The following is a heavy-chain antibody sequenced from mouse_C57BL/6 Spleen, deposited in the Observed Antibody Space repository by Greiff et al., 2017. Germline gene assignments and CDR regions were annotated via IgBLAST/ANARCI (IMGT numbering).Heavy chain of an antibody. CDR1: GYTFTSYW. CDR2: IDPNSGGT. J-gene: IGHJ3*01. Sequence: QQSCKASGYTFTSYWMHWVKQRPGRGLEWIGRIDPNSGGTKYNEKFKSKATLTVDKPSSTAYMQLSSLTSEDSAVYYCARGIYYDYPWFAYWGQGTLVTVSA. V-gene: IGHV1-72*01. CDR3: ARGIYYDYPWFAY. D-gene: IGHD2-4*01.